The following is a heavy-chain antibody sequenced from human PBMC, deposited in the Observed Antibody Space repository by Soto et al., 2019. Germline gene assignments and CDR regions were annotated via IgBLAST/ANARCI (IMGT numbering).Heavy chain of an antibody. J-gene: IGHJ3*02. CDR3: ARVTRTCSGGSCYSMADAFDI. Sequence: GGSLRLSCAASGFTFSDYYMSWIRQAPGKGLEWVSYISSSGSTIYYADSVKGRFTISRDNAENSLYLQMNSLRAEDTAVYYCARVTRTCSGGSCYSMADAFDIWGQGTMVTVSS. V-gene: IGHV3-11*01. CDR1: GFTFSDYY. D-gene: IGHD2-15*01. CDR2: ISSSGSTI.